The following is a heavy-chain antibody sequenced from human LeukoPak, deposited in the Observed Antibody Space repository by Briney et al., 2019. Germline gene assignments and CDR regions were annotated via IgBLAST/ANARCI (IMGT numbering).Heavy chain of an antibody. D-gene: IGHD1-26*01. Sequence: SETLSLTCAVYGGSFSGYYWSWIRQPPGKGLEWIGEINHSGSTNYNPSLKSQVTISVDTSNNQFSLKLSPVTAADTAVYYCARFESGSYYRRYYYYGMDVWGQGTTVTVSS. J-gene: IGHJ6*02. CDR3: ARFESGSYYRRYYYYGMDV. CDR2: INHSGST. CDR1: GGSFSGYY. V-gene: IGHV4-34*01.